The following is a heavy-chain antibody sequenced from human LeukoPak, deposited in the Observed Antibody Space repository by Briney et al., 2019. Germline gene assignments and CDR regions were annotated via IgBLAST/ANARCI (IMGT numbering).Heavy chain of an antibody. CDR1: GFTFSTYS. J-gene: IGHJ4*02. CDR2: ISSSSGTI. CDR3: AGDLDSSGYYYD. D-gene: IGHD3-22*01. Sequence: PGGSLRLSCAASGFTFSTYSMNWVRQAPGKGLEWVSYISSSSGTIYYADSVKGRFTISRDNAKNSLYLQMNSLRDEDTAVYYCAGDLDSSGYYYDWGQGTLVTVSS. V-gene: IGHV3-48*02.